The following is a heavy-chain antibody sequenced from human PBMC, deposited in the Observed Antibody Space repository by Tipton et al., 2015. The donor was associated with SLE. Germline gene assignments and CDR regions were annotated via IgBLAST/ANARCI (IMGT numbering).Heavy chain of an antibody. CDR1: GGSFSGYY. D-gene: IGHD5-18*01. CDR3: ARGHTAMVGSLYYYGMDV. CDR2: INHSGST. V-gene: IGHV4-34*01. J-gene: IGHJ6*02. Sequence: TLSLTCAVYGGSFSGYYWSWIREPPGKGLEWIGEINHSGSTTYNPSLKRRVTISVDTSKNQFSLKLSSVTAADTAVYYCARGHTAMVGSLYYYGMDVWGQGTTVTVSS.